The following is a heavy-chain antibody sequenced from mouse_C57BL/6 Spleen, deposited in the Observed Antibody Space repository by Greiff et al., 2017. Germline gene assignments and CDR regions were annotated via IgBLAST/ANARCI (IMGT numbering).Heavy chain of an antibody. Sequence: VQLQQSGPVLVKPGASVKMSCKASGYTFTDYYMNWVKQSHGKSLEWIGVINPYNGGTSYNQKFKGKATLTVDKSSSTTYMELNSLTSEDSAVYYCASPYCYGSSSLAYWGQGTLVTVSA. V-gene: IGHV1-19*01. CDR2: INPYNGGT. CDR1: GYTFTDYY. CDR3: ASPYCYGSSSLAY. J-gene: IGHJ3*01. D-gene: IGHD1-1*01.